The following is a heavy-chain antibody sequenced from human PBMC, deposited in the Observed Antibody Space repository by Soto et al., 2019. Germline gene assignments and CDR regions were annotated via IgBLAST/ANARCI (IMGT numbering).Heavy chain of an antibody. Sequence: QVQLVESGGGVVQPGRSLRLSCAASGFTFSSYAMHWVRQAPGKGLEWVAVISYDGSNKYYADSVKGRFTISRDNSKNSLYLQMNSLRAEDTAVDYCARERTFTMVRGFDYWGQGTLVTVSS. CDR3: ARERTFTMVRGFDY. CDR1: GFTFSSYA. J-gene: IGHJ4*02. D-gene: IGHD3-10*01. V-gene: IGHV3-30-3*01. CDR2: ISYDGSNK.